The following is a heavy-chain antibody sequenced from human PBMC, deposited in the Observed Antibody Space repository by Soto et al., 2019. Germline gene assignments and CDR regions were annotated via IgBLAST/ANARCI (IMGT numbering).Heavy chain of an antibody. CDR1: GYTFTSYY. J-gene: IGHJ6*03. D-gene: IGHD3-9*01. Sequence: ASVKVSCKASGYTFTSYYMHWVRQAPGQGLEWMGIINPSGGSTSYAQKFQGRVTMTRDTSTSTVYMELSSLRSEDTAVYYCARELHPDAYDILTGPDHAISFLDYMDVWGKGTTVTVSS. V-gene: IGHV1-46*03. CDR3: ARELHPDAYDILTGPDHAISFLDYMDV. CDR2: INPSGGST.